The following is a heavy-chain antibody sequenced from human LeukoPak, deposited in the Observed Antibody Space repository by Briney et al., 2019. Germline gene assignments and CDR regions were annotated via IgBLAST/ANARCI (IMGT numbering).Heavy chain of an antibody. CDR2: ISYDGSNK. V-gene: IGHV3-30-3*01. D-gene: IGHD3-3*01. CDR3: ARVPYYDFWSFDP. J-gene: IGHJ5*02. Sequence: PGGSLRLSCEASGFTFSSYAMHWVRQAPGKGLEWVAVISYDGSNKYYADSVKGRFTISRDNSKNTLYLQMNSLRAEDTAVYYCARVPYYDFWSFDPWGQGTLVTVSS. CDR1: GFTFSSYA.